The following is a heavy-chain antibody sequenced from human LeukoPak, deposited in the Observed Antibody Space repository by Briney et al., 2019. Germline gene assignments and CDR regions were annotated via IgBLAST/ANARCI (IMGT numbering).Heavy chain of an antibody. CDR2: IYFSGST. Sequence: SETLSLTCSVSGGSISSYYWSWIRQPPGKGLEWIGYIYFSGSTNYNPSLKSRITISVDTSRNQFSLKLSSVTAADTAVYYCARSYCSGGSCYAGWFDPWGQGTLVTVS. CDR3: ARSYCSGGSCYAGWFDP. CDR1: GGSISSYY. J-gene: IGHJ5*02. D-gene: IGHD2-15*01. V-gene: IGHV4-59*01.